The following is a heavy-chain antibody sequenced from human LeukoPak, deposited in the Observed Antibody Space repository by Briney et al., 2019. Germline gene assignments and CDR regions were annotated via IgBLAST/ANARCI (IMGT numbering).Heavy chain of an antibody. CDR1: GGSISSYY. J-gene: IGHJ4*02. Sequence: ESGPGLVKPSETLSLTCTVSGGSISSYYWSWIRQPPGKGLEWIGYIYYSGSTNYNPSLKSRVTISVDTSKNQFSLKLSSVTAADTAVYYCARDECSGGSCYSSYWGQGTLVTVSS. V-gene: IGHV4-59*01. CDR2: IYYSGST. CDR3: ARDECSGGSCYSSY. D-gene: IGHD2-15*01.